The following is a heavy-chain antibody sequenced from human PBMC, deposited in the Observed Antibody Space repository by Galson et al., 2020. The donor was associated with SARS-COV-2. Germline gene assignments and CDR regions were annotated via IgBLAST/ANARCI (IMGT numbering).Heavy chain of an antibody. CDR1: GGSISSASHY. CDR3: ARLSSTGSSFGDS. CDR2: IYYSGIT. Sequence: ESLKISCTVSGGSISSASHYWGWIRQPPGKGLEWIGTIYYSGITFYNPSLKSRLTISVDASKNQFSLKLGSVTAADTAVYFCARLSSTGSSFGDSWGQGTLVTVSS. D-gene: IGHD1-1*01. J-gene: IGHJ4*02. V-gene: IGHV4-39*01.